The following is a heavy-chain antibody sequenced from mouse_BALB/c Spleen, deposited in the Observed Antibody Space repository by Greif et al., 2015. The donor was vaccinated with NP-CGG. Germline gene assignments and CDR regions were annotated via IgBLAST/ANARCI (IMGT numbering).Heavy chain of an antibody. J-gene: IGHJ4*01. CDR1: GYTFTSYW. CDR3: TRWLRRNAMDY. Sequence: VQLQQSGAELVRPGASVKLSCKASGYTFTSYWINWVKQRPGQGLEWIGNIYPSDSYTNYNQKFKDKATLTVDKSSSTAYMQLSSPTSEDSAVYYCTRWLRRNAMDYWGQGTSVTVSS. D-gene: IGHD2-2*01. CDR2: IYPSDSYT. V-gene: IGHV1-69*02.